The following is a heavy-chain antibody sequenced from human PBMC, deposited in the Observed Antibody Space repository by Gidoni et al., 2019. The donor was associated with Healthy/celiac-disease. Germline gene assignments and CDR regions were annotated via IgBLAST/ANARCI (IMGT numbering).Heavy chain of an antibody. Sequence: QVQLQESGPGLVKPSETLSPTCTVYGGSISSYYWSWIRQPPGKGLEWIGYIYYSGSTNYTPSLKSRVTRSVDTSKNQFSLKLSSVTAADTAVYYCARHAGLRADFDYWGQGTLVTVSS. J-gene: IGHJ4*02. CDR2: IYYSGST. V-gene: IGHV4-59*08. CDR1: GGSISSYY. CDR3: ARHAGLRADFDY. D-gene: IGHD4-17*01.